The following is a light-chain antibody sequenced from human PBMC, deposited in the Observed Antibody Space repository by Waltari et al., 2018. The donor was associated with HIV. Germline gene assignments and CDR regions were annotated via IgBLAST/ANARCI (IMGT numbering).Light chain of an antibody. CDR3: QSYDRSLSGVI. CDR1: TSNIGAGYD. Sequence: PSVSGAPGQRVTISCTGNTSNIGAGYDVHWYQQLPGTAPILLIYGDANRPSGVPDRFSGSTSGTSASLAITGLRAEDECDYYCQSYDRSLSGVIFGGGTKLTVL. V-gene: IGLV1-40*01. J-gene: IGLJ2*01. CDR2: GDA.